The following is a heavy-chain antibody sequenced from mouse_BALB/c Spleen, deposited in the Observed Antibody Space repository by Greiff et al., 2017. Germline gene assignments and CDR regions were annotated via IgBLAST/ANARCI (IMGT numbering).Heavy chain of an antibody. D-gene: IGHD2-14*01. Sequence: QVQLKESGPGLVAPSQSLSITCPVSGFSLTSSGVHWVRQPPGKGLEWLGVIWAGGSTNYNSALMSRLSISKDNSKSQVFLKMNSLQTDDTAMYYCARERYDEGAGAMDYWGQGTSVTVSS. CDR1: GFSLTSSG. CDR3: ARERYDEGAGAMDY. J-gene: IGHJ4*01. CDR2: IWAGGST. V-gene: IGHV2-9*02.